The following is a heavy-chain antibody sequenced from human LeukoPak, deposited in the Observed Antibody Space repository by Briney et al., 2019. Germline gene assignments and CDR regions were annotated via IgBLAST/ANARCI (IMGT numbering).Heavy chain of an antibody. J-gene: IGHJ2*01. V-gene: IGHV1-18*01. Sequence: GASVKVSCKASGYTFTNYDISWVRQAPGQRFEWMGWINPYDGNTNYAQNLQGRVTMTTDTSTSTAYMELRSLRSDDTAVYYCARGGGGWYFDLWGRGTLVAVSS. D-gene: IGHD3-16*01. CDR2: INPYDGNT. CDR3: ARGGGGWYFDL. CDR1: GYTFTNYD.